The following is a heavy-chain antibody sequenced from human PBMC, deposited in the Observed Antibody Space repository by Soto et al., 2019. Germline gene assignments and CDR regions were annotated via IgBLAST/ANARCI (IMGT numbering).Heavy chain of an antibody. CDR1: GFAFSTYW. V-gene: IGHV3-7*01. J-gene: IGHJ4*02. CDR2: MNADGSQI. D-gene: IGHD4-17*01. CDR3: VRGFRHDYGDREAGY. Sequence: EVQLVESGGGLVQPGGSLRLSCAASGFAFSTYWMSWIRQAPGKGLEWIANMNADGSQINYVDSVKGRFTISRDNAKNSLFLQMNSLRAEDTAVYYCVRGFRHDYGDREAGYWGTGTLVTVSS.